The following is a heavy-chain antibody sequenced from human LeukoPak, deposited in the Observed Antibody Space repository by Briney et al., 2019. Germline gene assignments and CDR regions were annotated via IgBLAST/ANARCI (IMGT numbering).Heavy chain of an antibody. D-gene: IGHD3-22*01. CDR3: ARDYYDSSGLDY. CDR2: IYHSGST. CDR1: GYSISSGYY. V-gene: IGHV4-38-2*02. Sequence: SETLSLTCTVSGYSISSGYYWGWIRAPPGKGLEWIGSIYHSGSTYCNPSLKSRVTISVDTSKNQFSLKLSSVTAADTAVYYCARDYYDSSGLDYWGQGTLVTVSS. J-gene: IGHJ4*02.